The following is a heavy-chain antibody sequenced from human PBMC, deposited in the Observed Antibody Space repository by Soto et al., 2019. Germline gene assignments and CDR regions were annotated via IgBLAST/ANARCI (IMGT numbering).Heavy chain of an antibody. CDR2: ISYDGSNK. V-gene: IGHV3-30*18. D-gene: IGHD6-6*01. CDR1: GFTFSSYG. J-gene: IGHJ6*02. CDR3: AKDLRTPYSSSFYYYYGMDV. Sequence: PGGSLRLSCAASGFTFSSYGMHWVRQVPGKGLEWVAVISYDGSNKYYADSVKGRFTISRDNSKNTLYLQMNSLRAEDTAVYYCAKDLRTPYSSSFYYYYGMDVWGQGTTVTVSS.